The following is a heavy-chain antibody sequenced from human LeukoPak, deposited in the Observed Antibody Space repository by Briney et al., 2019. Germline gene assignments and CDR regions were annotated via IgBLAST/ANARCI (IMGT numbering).Heavy chain of an antibody. V-gene: IGHV3-30*19. CDR1: GFIFSSYG. J-gene: IGHJ6*03. D-gene: IGHD6-13*01. Sequence: PGGSLRLSCAASGFIFSSYGMHWVRQAPGTGLEWVAVTSYDGSNTYYADSVKGRFTISRDSSKNTLYMQMNSLRAEDTAVYYCARDPRSRRAAGTRYFYYYMDVWGKGTTVTVSS. CDR2: TSYDGSNT. CDR3: ARDPRSRRAAGTRYFYYYMDV.